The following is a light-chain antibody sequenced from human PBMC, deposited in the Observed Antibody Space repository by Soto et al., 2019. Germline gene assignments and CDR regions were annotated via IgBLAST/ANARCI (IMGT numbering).Light chain of an antibody. Sequence: EIVLTQSPATLALSPGEIATLSCRALQSIGLAIAWYQHKPGQAPRLLIFDASQRATGIPARFRGSGSGTDFALSISSLEPEDFAVYDCQQRTDRPPWTFRQGTNMESK. CDR3: QQRTDRPPWT. J-gene: IGKJ1*01. V-gene: IGKV3-11*01. CDR2: DAS. CDR1: QSIGLA.